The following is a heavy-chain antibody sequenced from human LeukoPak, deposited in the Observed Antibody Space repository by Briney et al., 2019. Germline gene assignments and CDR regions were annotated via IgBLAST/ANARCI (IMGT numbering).Heavy chain of an antibody. V-gene: IGHV1-2*04. CDR2: INPNSGGT. CDR1: GYTFTGYY. J-gene: IGHJ4*02. Sequence: ASVKVSCKASGYTFTGYYMHWVRQAPGQGLEWMGWINPNSGGTNYAQKFQGWVTMTRDTSISTAYMELSRLRSDDTAVYYCARVGYDSSGYYSFDYWGQGTLVTVSS. D-gene: IGHD3-22*01. CDR3: ARVGYDSSGYYSFDY.